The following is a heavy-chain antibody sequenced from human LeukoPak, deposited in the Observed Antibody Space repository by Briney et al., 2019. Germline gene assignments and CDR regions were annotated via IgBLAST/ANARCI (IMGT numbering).Heavy chain of an antibody. V-gene: IGHV3-21*01. CDR1: GFTFSSYS. CDR3: ARERTTIVSGTTIGAY. Sequence: GGSLRLSCAASGFTFSSYSMNWVRQAPGKGLEWVSSISSGSSYIYYAGSVKGRFTISRDNAKNSLYLQMNSLTADDTAVYYCARERTTIVSGTTIGAYWGQGTLVTVSS. J-gene: IGHJ4*02. D-gene: IGHD2/OR15-2a*01. CDR2: ISSGSSYI.